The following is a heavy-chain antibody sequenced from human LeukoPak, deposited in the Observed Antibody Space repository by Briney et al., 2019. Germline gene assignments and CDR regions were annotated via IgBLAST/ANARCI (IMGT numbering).Heavy chain of an antibody. CDR3: ATSPSVVPPHAFDI. V-gene: IGHV1-24*01. J-gene: IGHJ3*02. CDR2: FDPEDGET. D-gene: IGHD3-22*01. CDR1: GYTLTELS. Sequence: ASVKVSCKVSGYTLTELSMHWVRQAPGKGLEWMGGFDPEDGETIYAQKFQGRVTMTEDTSTDTAYMELSSLRSEDTAVYYYATSPSVVPPHAFDIWGQGTMVTVSS.